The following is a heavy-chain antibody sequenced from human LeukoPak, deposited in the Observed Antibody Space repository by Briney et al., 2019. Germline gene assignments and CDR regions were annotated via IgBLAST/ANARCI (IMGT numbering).Heavy chain of an antibody. CDR2: IYYTGST. CDR3: ARLKSYGNFLDDY. V-gene: IGHV4-59*01. CDR1: GVSISTSY. Sequence: SETLSLTCTVSGVSISTSYWSWIRQPPGKGLEWIGYIYYTGSTTYNPSLKSRITMSVDTSKSQFSLKLSSVTAADTAVYYCARLKSYGNFLDDYWGQGTLVTVSS. J-gene: IGHJ4*02. D-gene: IGHD4-11*01.